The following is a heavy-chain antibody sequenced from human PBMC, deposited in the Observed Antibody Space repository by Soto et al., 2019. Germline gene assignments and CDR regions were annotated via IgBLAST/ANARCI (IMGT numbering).Heavy chain of an antibody. Sequence: GESLKISCKGSGYSFTSYWIGWVRQMPGKGLEWMGIIYPGDSDTRYSPSFQGQVTISADKSISTAYLQWSSLKASDTAMYYCARQAVAVAGVYYYYGMDVWGQRTTVTVSS. V-gene: IGHV5-51*01. CDR3: ARQAVAVAGVYYYYGMDV. D-gene: IGHD6-19*01. CDR2: IYPGDSDT. J-gene: IGHJ6*02. CDR1: GYSFTSYW.